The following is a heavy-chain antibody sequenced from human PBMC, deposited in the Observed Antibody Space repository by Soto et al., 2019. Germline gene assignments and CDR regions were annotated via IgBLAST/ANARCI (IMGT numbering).Heavy chain of an antibody. CDR2: FIPAYRTL. Sequence: QVLLVQSGAEVKKPGSSVKISCKASGGSFGNSAINWVRQTPGQGLEWLGGFIPAYRTLNFAQKFKGRVTITADESTGTAFMTLSVLASNDTAVYYCATGVIWIGYFTVDSWGQGTRVTVSS. D-gene: IGHD3-3*01. V-gene: IGHV1-69*01. CDR1: GGSFGNSA. CDR3: ATGVIWIGYFTVDS. J-gene: IGHJ4*02.